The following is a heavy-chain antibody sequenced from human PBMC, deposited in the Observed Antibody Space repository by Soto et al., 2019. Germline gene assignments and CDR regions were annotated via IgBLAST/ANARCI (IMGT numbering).Heavy chain of an antibody. CDR1: GYTFTSYD. CDR2: MNPNSGNT. V-gene: IGHV1-8*01. J-gene: IGHJ4*02. D-gene: IGHD6-19*01. CDR3: ARERSSCWYVDY. Sequence: QVQLVQSGAEVKKPGASVKVSCKASGYTFTSYDINWVRQATGQGLEWMGWMNPNSGNTGYAQKFKGRVTMTRNTSVCTAYMVLMSLRSEGTAVYYCARERSSCWYVDYWGQGPLVTVSS.